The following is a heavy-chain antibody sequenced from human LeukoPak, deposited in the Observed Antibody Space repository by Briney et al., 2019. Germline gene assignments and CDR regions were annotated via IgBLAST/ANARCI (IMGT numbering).Heavy chain of an antibody. Sequence: SETLSLTCTVSGGSISSSYYYWGWIRQPPGKGLEWIGSIYYSGSTDYNPTLKSRVTISVDTSKKQLSLKLRSVTAADTAVYYCAGTSSGYYCDRDNYNWFDPWGQGTLVTVSS. D-gene: IGHD3-22*01. CDR3: AGTSSGYYCDRDNYNWFDP. J-gene: IGHJ5*02. V-gene: IGHV4-39*07. CDR1: GGSISSSYYY. CDR2: IYYSGST.